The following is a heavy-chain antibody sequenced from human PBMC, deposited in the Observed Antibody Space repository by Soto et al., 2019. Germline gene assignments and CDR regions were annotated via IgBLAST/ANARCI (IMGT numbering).Heavy chain of an antibody. V-gene: IGHV4-31*03. Sequence: QVQLQESGPGLVQPSQTLSLTCSVSGDPVSSGSYYWTWVRQHPVKGLEWIGYIYHTGSTYYNPSLQSRLIMSIDTSKNQFSLLRYSVTAADTAVYFCAAKLGTTHYFDFWGQGSLVAVSS. CDR1: GDPVSSGSYY. D-gene: IGHD7-27*01. J-gene: IGHJ4*02. CDR3: AAKLGTTHYFDF. CDR2: IYHTGST.